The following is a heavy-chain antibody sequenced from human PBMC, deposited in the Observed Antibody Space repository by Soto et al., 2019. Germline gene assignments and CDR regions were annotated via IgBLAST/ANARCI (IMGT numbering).Heavy chain of an antibody. D-gene: IGHD3-22*01. CDR1: GGTFSSYT. V-gene: IGHV1-69*13. J-gene: IGHJ4*02. Sequence: SVKVSCKASGGTFSSYTITWVRQAPGQGLEWMGGITPMFGTPNYAQKFRGRVTITADESTSTAYMELSSLRSEDTAMYFCARDGTLYDSRAYYYLYWGQGTLVTVSS. CDR3: ARDGTLYDSRAYYYLY. CDR2: ITPMFGTP.